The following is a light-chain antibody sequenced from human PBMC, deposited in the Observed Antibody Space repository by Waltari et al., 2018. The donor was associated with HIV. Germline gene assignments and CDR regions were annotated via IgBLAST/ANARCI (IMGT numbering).Light chain of an antibody. J-gene: IGLJ3*02. CDR3: QSYDSSNRV. CDR1: SGRLASTS. Sequence: NFMLTQPHSVSESPGKTVTIPCTRSSGRLASTSVEGYQQRPRSAPTTVIYEDNQRPSGVPGRFSGSIDSSSNSASLTISGLKTEDEADYYCQSYDSSNRVFGGGTKLTVL. V-gene: IGLV6-57*03. CDR2: EDN.